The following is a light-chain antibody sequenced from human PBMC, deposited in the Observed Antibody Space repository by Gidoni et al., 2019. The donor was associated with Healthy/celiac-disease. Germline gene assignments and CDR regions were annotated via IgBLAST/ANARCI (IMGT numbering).Light chain of an antibody. CDR3: QSYDSSLSGAV. CDR2: GNS. J-gene: IGLJ7*01. CDR1: SSNIGAGYD. Sequence: QAVLTQPTSVSGAPGQRVTISCTGSSSNIGAGYDVHWYPQLPGPAPKLLIYGNSHRPSGVPDRFSGSKSGTSASLAITGLQAEAEADYYCQSYDSSLSGAVFGGGTQLTVL. V-gene: IGLV1-40*01.